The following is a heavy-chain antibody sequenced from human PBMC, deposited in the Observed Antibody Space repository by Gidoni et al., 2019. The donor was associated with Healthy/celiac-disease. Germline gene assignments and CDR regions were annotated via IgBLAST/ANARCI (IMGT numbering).Heavy chain of an antibody. V-gene: IGHV3-49*03. CDR1: GFTFGDYA. CDR3: TTGTNWNYGGY. D-gene: IGHD1-7*01. J-gene: IGHJ4*02. CDR2: IRSKAYGGTT. Sequence: EVQLVASGGGLVQPGRSLRLSCTASGFTFGDYAMSWFRQAPGKGLEWVVFIRSKAYGGTTEYAASVKGRFTISRDDSKSIAYLQMNSLKTEDTAVYYCTTGTNWNYGGYWGQGTLVTVSS.